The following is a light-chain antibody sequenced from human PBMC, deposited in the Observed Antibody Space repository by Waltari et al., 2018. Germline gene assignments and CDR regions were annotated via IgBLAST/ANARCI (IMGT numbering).Light chain of an antibody. Sequence: EIVMTQSPATLSVSPGERATLSCRASQIISTNLAWYQHKPGQAPRLLIYGAATRATGIPARFSGSGSGTEFTLTISSLQSEDFAVYYCQQYNNWPPKYTFGQGTKLEIK. V-gene: IGKV3-15*01. CDR3: QQYNNWPPKYT. CDR2: GAA. CDR1: QIISTN. J-gene: IGKJ2*01.